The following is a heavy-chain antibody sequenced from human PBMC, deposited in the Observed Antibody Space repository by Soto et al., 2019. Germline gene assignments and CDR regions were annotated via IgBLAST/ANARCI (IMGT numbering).Heavy chain of an antibody. V-gene: IGHV3-30*18. CDR3: AKDLITGTTTFDY. CDR1: GFTFSSYG. CDR2: ISYDGSNK. J-gene: IGHJ4*02. D-gene: IGHD1-20*01. Sequence: GGSLRLSCAASGFTFSSYGMHWVRQAPGKGLEWVAVISYDGSNKYYADSVKGRFTISRDNSKNTLYLQMNSLRAEDTAVYYCAKDLITGTTTFDYWGQGTLVTVSS.